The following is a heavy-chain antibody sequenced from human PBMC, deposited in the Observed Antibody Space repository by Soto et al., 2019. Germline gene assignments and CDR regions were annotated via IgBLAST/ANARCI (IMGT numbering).Heavy chain of an antibody. V-gene: IGHV1-8*01. CDR3: ARGLRMYYYDSSGYYNGVWFDP. J-gene: IGHJ5*02. Sequence: ASVKVSCKASGYTFTSYDINWVRQATGQGLEWMGWMNPNSGNTGYAQKFQGRVTMTRNTSISTAYMELSSLRSQDTAVYYCARGLRMYYYDSSGYYNGVWFDPWGQGTLVTVSS. CDR1: GYTFTSYD. CDR2: MNPNSGNT. D-gene: IGHD3-22*01.